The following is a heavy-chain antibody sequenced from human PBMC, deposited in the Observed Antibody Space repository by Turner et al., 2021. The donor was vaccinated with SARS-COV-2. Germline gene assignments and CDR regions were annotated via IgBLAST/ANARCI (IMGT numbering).Heavy chain of an antibody. Sequence: QVQLVQSGAEVKKPGDAVKVSSKASGYTFTGYYMHWVRQAPGQGLEVMGWMNTNSGGTNYEQKFQGRVTMTRDTSSSTAYMELSRLRSDDTAVYYCARGHNWNYYYYGMDVWGQGTTVTVSS. J-gene: IGHJ6*02. V-gene: IGHV1-2*02. CDR3: ARGHNWNYYYYGMDV. CDR2: MNTNSGGT. CDR1: GYTFTGYY. D-gene: IGHD1-20*01.